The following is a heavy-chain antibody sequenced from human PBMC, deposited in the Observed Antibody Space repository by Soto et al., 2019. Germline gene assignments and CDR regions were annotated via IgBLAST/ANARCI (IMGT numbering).Heavy chain of an antibody. CDR1: GFTFSSYW. Sequence: GGSLRLSCAASGFTFSSYWMSWVRQAPGKGLEWVANIKQDGSEKYYVDSVKGRFTISRDNAKNSLYLKMNSLRAEDTAVYYCARALEVIAAAGTYAFDIWGQGTMVTVSS. J-gene: IGHJ3*02. CDR2: IKQDGSEK. V-gene: IGHV3-7*01. CDR3: ARALEVIAAAGTYAFDI. D-gene: IGHD6-13*01.